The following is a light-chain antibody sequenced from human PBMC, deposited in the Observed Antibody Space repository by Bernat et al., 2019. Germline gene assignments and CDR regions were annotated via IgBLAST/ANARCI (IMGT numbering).Light chain of an antibody. Sequence: DIQMTQSPPSLSASVGDRVTITCRASQGITRYLVWFQQKPGKAPKSLIYAASSLESGVPSRFSGTGSGTDFTLTINSLQPEDFATDYCHQYGSPFRSFGQGTTVEIK. CDR3: HQYGSPFRS. CDR2: AAS. J-gene: IGKJ2*01. CDR1: QGITRY. V-gene: IGKV1-16*01.